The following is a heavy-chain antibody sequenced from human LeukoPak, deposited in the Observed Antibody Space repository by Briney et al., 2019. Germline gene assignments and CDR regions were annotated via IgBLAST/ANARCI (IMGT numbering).Heavy chain of an antibody. CDR1: GFTFSSYS. V-gene: IGHV3-48*04. CDR3: ARDRLWFGEFPFDY. D-gene: IGHD3-10*01. J-gene: IGHJ4*02. CDR2: ISSSSSTI. Sequence: GGSLRLSCAASGFTFSSYSMNWVRQAPGKGLEWVSYISSSSSTIYYADSVKGRFTISRDNAKNSLYLQMNSLRAEDTAVYYCARDRLWFGEFPFDYWGQGTLATVSS.